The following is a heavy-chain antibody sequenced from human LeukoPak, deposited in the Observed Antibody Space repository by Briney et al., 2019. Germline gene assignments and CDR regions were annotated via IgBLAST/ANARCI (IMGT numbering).Heavy chain of an antibody. V-gene: IGHV4-39*01. CDR3: ARHGKVGYSYGHFDY. CDR1: GGSISSSSYY. Sequence: SETLSLTCTVSGGSISSSSYYWGWIRQPPGKGLEWIGSIYYSGSTYYNPSLKSRVTISVDTSKNQFSLKLSSVTAADTAVYYSARHGKVGYSYGHFDYWGQGTLVTVSS. CDR2: IYYSGST. J-gene: IGHJ4*02. D-gene: IGHD5-18*01.